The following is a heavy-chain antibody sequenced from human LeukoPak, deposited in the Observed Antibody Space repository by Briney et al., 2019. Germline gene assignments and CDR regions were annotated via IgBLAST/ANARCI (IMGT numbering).Heavy chain of an antibody. Sequence: PGGSLRLSCAASGFTFSSYTMNWVRQPPGKGLEWIGSIFYSGSTYYNPSLKSRVTISVDTSKNQFSLKLNSVTAADTAMYYCARRPDYGDSIRSPGTFDIWGQGTTVTVSS. J-gene: IGHJ3*02. CDR2: IFYSGST. D-gene: IGHD4-17*01. CDR1: GFTFSSYT. V-gene: IGHV4-39*07. CDR3: ARRPDYGDSIRSPGTFDI.